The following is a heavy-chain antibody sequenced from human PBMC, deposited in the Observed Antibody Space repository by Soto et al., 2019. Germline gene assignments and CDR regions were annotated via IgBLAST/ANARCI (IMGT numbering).Heavy chain of an antibody. D-gene: IGHD5-18*01. V-gene: IGHV2-26*01. CDR1: GFSLSNAGMG. CDR2: FFSTDEK. Sequence: QVTLKESGPVLVKPTETLTLTCSVSGFSLSNAGMGVSWIRQPPGKALEWLAHFFSTDEKAYSSSMKTRLTISKDTSKSQVVLTMTSLDPVSTATYFCARDADRAISDVCFDLWGQGTLVTVSS. CDR3: ARDADRAISDVCFDL. J-gene: IGHJ5*02.